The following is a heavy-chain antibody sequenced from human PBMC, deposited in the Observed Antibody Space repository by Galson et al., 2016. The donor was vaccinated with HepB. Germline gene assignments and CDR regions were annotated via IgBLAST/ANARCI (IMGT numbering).Heavy chain of an antibody. D-gene: IGHD5-24*01. V-gene: IGHV3-23*01. J-gene: IGHJ4*02. CDR1: GFNFNGYA. CDR3: AKGRESHGLFDY. Sequence: SLRLSCAVSGFNFNGYAMSWVRQAPGKGLEWVSAITGSGDTTYYADSLKGRVTISRDNSKNTLYLQMSSLRADDTAVYYCAKGRESHGLFDYWGQGTLVTVSS. CDR2: ITGSGDTT.